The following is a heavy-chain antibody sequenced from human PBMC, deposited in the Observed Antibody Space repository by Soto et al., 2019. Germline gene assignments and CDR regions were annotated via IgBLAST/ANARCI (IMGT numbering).Heavy chain of an antibody. CDR1: GFTFSYYW. CDR2: IHSDGSST. Sequence: EVQLVESGGGLVQPGESLRLSCAASGFTFSYYWMHWVRQAPGKGLVWVSRIHSDGSSTTYADSVKGRFTISRDNASNTLYLQMNSLRSEDTAVYYCARGGRGAFDLWGQGTVVTVSS. V-gene: IGHV3-74*01. CDR3: ARGGRGAFDL. J-gene: IGHJ3*01. D-gene: IGHD1-26*01.